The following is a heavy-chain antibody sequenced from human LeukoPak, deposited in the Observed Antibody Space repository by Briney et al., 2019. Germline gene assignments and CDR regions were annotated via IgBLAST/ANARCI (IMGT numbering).Heavy chain of an antibody. J-gene: IGHJ3*02. CDR1: GHTFTSYG. CDR2: ISAYNGNT. D-gene: IGHD3-22*01. V-gene: IGHV1-18*01. Sequence: ASVKVSSKASGHTFTSYGISWVRQAPGQGLEWMGWISAYNGNTNYAQKLQGRVTMTTDTSTSTAYMELRSLRSDDTAVYYCARVYDSSGYYFGYDAFDIWGQGTMVTVSS. CDR3: ARVYDSSGYYFGYDAFDI.